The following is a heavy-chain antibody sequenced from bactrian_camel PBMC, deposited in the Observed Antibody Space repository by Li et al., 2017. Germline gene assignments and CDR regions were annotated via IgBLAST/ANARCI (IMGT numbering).Heavy chain of an antibody. J-gene: IGHJ4*01. CDR3: ASELGTRYNF. D-gene: IGHD7*01. CDR2: IDSGGRRT. V-gene: IGHV3S40*01. Sequence: DVQLVESGGGLVRPGGSLRLSCTASGFTFSSHDMSWVRQAPGKGLEWVSAIDSGGRRTYYRDSLKGRFAISRDNAKNMLYLQMNSLKIEDTAMYYCASELGTRYNFGGPGTQVTVS. CDR1: GFTFSSHD.